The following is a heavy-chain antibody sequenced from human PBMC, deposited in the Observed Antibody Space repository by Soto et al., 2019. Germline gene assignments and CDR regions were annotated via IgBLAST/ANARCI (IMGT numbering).Heavy chain of an antibody. V-gene: IGHV4-39*07. CDR3: ARARTDGEGFGYYYGMDV. J-gene: IGHJ6*02. D-gene: IGHD3-10*01. CDR2: IYYRGTT. CDR1: GGSISSSSYY. Sequence: SETLSLTCTVSGGSISSSSYYWGWIRQPPGKGLEWIGNIYYRGTTYYNPSLKSRVTISVDTSKNQFSLRLTSVTAADTAVYYCARARTDGEGFGYYYGMDVRGQGTTVTVSS.